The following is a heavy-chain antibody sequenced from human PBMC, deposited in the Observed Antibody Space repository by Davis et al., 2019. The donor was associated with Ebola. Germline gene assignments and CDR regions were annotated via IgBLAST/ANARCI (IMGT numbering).Heavy chain of an antibody. V-gene: IGHV4-30-2*01. D-gene: IGHD6-19*01. Sequence: LRLSCTVSGGSISSGGYSWSWIRQPPGKGLEWIGYIYHSGSTYYNPSLKSRVTISADTSKNQFSLKLNSVTAADTAVYYCTRTTRDSGWFIDFWGRGTRVTVSS. CDR2: IYHSGST. J-gene: IGHJ4*02. CDR1: GGSISSGGYS. CDR3: TRTTRDSGWFIDF.